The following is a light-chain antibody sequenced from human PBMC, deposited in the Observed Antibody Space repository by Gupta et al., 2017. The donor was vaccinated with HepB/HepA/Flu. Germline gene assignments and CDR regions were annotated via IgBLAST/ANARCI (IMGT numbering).Light chain of an antibody. CDR2: WAS. CDR1: QSVLYNSNNKNY. CDR3: QQYDTPVWT. Sequence: DIVMNQSPDSLTVSLGERATINCKSSQSVLYNSNNKNYLAWYQQKPGQPPKLLIYWASTRESGVPDRFSGSGSGTDFTLTISSLQAEDVAVYYCQQYDTPVWTFGQGTKVEIK. J-gene: IGKJ1*01. V-gene: IGKV4-1*01.